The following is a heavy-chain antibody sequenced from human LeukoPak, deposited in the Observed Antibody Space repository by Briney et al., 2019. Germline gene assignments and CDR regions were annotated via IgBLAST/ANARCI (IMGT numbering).Heavy chain of an antibody. D-gene: IGHD3-22*01. CDR3: ARDSAVVPTVMVITTDYFDY. Sequence: GGALRLSCATSGFIFSSYSMTWVRQAPGKGVEWVSSISSSGKYIYYADSVKGRFTISSNNAKNSLYLQMNGLRAEDTAMYYCARDSAVVPTVMVITTDYFDYWGQGTLVTVSS. CDR2: ISSSGKYI. V-gene: IGHV3-21*01. J-gene: IGHJ4*02. CDR1: GFIFSSYS.